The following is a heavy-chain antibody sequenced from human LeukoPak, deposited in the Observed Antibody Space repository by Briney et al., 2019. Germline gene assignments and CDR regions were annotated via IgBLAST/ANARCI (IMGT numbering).Heavy chain of an antibody. CDR3: ARGAGYDYVWKSYRYYDF. Sequence: ASVKVSCKASGYTFTNYGVSWVRQAPGQGLEWVGWINVDNGNTYYAQNFQGRVTMTTDTSTGTVYMELRSLRSDDTAVYFCARGAGYDYVWKSYRYYDFWGQGTLVTVSS. CDR1: GYTFTNYG. CDR2: INVDNGNT. D-gene: IGHD3-16*02. J-gene: IGHJ4*02. V-gene: IGHV1-18*01.